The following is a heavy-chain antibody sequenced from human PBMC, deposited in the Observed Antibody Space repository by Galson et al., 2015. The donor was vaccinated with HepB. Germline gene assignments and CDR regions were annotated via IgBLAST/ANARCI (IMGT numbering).Heavy chain of an antibody. CDR2: ISSSSSYI. D-gene: IGHD6-13*01. Sequence: SLRLSCAASGFTSSSYSMNWVRQAPGKGLEWVSSISSSSSYIYYADSVKGRFTISRDNAKNSLYLQMNSLRAEDTAVYYCARAPRAYSSSWTFDYWGQGTLVTVSS. V-gene: IGHV3-21*01. CDR3: ARAPRAYSSSWTFDY. J-gene: IGHJ4*02. CDR1: GFTSSSYS.